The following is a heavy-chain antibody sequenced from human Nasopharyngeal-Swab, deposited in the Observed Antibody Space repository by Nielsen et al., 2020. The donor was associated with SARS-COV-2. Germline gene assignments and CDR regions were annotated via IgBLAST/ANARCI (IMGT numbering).Heavy chain of an antibody. D-gene: IGHD3-3*01. CDR1: GFTFSSYG. J-gene: IGHJ3*02. Sequence: GESLKISCAASGFTFSSYGMHWVRQAPGKGLEWVAVISYDGSNKYYADSVKVRFTISRDNSKNTLYLQMNSLRAEDTAVYYCANLIFGDAFDIWGQGTMVTVSS. CDR3: ANLIFGDAFDI. CDR2: ISYDGSNK. V-gene: IGHV3-30*18.